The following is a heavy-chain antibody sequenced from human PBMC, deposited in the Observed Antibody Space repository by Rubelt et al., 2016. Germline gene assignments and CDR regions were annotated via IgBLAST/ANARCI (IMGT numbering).Heavy chain of an antibody. V-gene: IGHV4-34*01. J-gene: IGHJ2*01. CDR2: INHSGST. CDR1: GGSFSGYY. Sequence: QVQLQQWGAGLLKPSETLSLTCAVYGGSFSGYYWSWIRQPPGKGLEWIGEINHSGSTNYNPSLKSRVTISVDTSKNQFSLKLSSVTAAGTAVYYCARPKTGRVRGMGWYFDLWGRGTLVTVSS. CDR3: ARPKTGRVRGMGWYFDL. D-gene: IGHD3-10*01.